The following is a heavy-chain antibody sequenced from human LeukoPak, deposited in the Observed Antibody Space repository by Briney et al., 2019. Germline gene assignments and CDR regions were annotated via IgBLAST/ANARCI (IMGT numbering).Heavy chain of an antibody. J-gene: IGHJ4*02. CDR3: ANGDGFDY. CDR1: GFTFSTYW. D-gene: IGHD5-24*01. V-gene: IGHV3-7*01. CDR2: IKQDGSET. Sequence: GGSLRLSCATSGFTFSTYWMSWIRQAPGKGLEWVADIKQDGSETYYADSVKGRFTIFRDNAKNSLYLQMDSLRVEDTAVYYCANGDGFDYWGQGTLVIVSS.